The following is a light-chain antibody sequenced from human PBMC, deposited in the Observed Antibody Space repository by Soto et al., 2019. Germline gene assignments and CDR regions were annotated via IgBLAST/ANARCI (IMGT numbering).Light chain of an antibody. CDR1: QTISSNN. V-gene: IGKV3-20*01. Sequence: EIVLTQSPGTLSVSPGERATLSCRASQTISSNNLAWYQQKPGQAPSLLIYGTSSRATGIPDRFSGSVSGTDFTLTISRLESEDSAMYYCQQFGSWTFGQGTKVEI. CDR3: QQFGSWT. CDR2: GTS. J-gene: IGKJ1*01.